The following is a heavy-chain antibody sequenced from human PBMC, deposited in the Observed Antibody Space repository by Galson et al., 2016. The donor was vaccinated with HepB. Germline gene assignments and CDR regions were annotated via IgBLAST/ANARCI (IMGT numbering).Heavy chain of an antibody. CDR2: IRAGGGYT. D-gene: IGHD6-19*01. V-gene: IGHV3-23*01. J-gene: IGHJ5*02. Sequence: SLRLSCAVSELSIISSAMSWVRQAPGKGLEWVSSIRAGGGYTYYPDSVKGRFTTSRDMSKNTLYLQMGSLRAEDTAVYYCAKCSVYSTGWCNSLDPWGQGTLVIVSS. CDR1: ELSIISSA. CDR3: AKCSVYSTGWCNSLDP.